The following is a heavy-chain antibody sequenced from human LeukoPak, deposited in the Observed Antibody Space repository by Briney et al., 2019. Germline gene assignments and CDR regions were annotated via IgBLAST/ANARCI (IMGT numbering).Heavy chain of an antibody. V-gene: IGHV5-51*01. CDR2: IHPGDSET. CDR1: GYGFTSYW. J-gene: IGHJ4*02. Sequence: GESLKISFPGSGYGFTSYWIGWVRPTPGTGLEYMGIIHPGDSETKYSPSFQGQVTISVDGSRTTAFLQWSSLKASDTAMYYCARLGNYGDYGDYWGQGTLVTVSP. CDR3: ARLGNYGDYGDY. D-gene: IGHD4-17*01.